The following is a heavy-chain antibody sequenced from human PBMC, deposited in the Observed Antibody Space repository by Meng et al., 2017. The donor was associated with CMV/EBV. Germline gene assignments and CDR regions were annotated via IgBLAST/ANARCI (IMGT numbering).Heavy chain of an antibody. D-gene: IGHD3-3*01. CDR2: ISAYNGNT. V-gene: IGHV1-18*01. CDR1: GYTFTSYG. Sequence: ALVKVSCKASGYTFTSYGISWVRQAPGQGLEWMGWISAYNGNTNYAQKLQGRVTMTTDTSTSTAYMELRSLRSDDTAVYYCARDHSTIFGVVIMENWFDPWGQGTLVTVSS. CDR3: ARDHSTIFGVVIMENWFDP. J-gene: IGHJ5*02.